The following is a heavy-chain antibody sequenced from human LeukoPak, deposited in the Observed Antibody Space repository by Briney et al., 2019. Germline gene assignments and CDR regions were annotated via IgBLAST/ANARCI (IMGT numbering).Heavy chain of an antibody. CDR3: ATNPHSGSWG. J-gene: IGHJ3*01. CDR1: GFSLSNFG. D-gene: IGHD1-26*01. CDR2: ISGDSRTK. V-gene: IGHV3-48*02. Sequence: GGSLRLSCVASGFSLSNFGLSWVRQAPGKGLQCVSYISGDSRTKYYADSVKGRFTISRDNAKNSLYLQMNTLRDEDTAVYYCATNPHSGSWGWGHGTMVTVSS.